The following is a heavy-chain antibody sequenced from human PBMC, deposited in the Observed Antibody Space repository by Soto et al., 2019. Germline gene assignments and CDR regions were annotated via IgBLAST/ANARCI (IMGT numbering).Heavy chain of an antibody. J-gene: IGHJ6*03. CDR3: ARGTAAGRTGYYYYMDV. D-gene: IGHD6-13*01. CDR1: GYTFTSYD. CDR2: MNPNSGNT. V-gene: IGHV1-8*01. Sequence: QVQLVQSGAEVKKPGASVKVSCKASGYTFTSYDINWVRQATGQGLEWMGWMNPNSGNTGYAQKVQGRVTMTRNTSISTAYMELSSLRSEDTAVYYCARGTAAGRTGYYYYMDVWGKGTTVTVSS.